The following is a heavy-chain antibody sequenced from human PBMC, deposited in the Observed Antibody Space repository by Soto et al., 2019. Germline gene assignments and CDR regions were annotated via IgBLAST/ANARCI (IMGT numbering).Heavy chain of an antibody. J-gene: IGHJ4*02. CDR2: VSFDGSNK. CDR1: GFTFSTHA. V-gene: IGHV3-30-3*01. CDR3: ARDQTGITTAGGGRIDH. D-gene: IGHD6-13*01. Sequence: QVQLVESGGGVVQPGRSLRLSCAASGFTFSTHAMHWVRQAPGKGLECVAIVSFDGSNKYYADSVKGRFTISRDKSKNTLYLQMSGLTPEDTAFYDCARDQTGITTAGGGRIDHWGQGTLVTVSS.